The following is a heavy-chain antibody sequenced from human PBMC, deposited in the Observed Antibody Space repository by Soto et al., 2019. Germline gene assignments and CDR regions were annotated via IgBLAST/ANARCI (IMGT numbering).Heavy chain of an antibody. CDR1: GFTFSNAW. CDR2: IKSKTDGGTT. Sequence: GGSLRLSCAASGFTFSNAWMSWVRQAPGKGLEWVGRIKSKTDGGTTDYAAPVKGRFTISRDDSKNTLYLQMNSLKTEDPAVYYCTTGVHSRSAYWVFDLWGRGTLVTVSS. V-gene: IGHV3-15*01. J-gene: IGHJ2*01. CDR3: TTGVHSRSAYWVFDL. D-gene: IGHD6-6*01.